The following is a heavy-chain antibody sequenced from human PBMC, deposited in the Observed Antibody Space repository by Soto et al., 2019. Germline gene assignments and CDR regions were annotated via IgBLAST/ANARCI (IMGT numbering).Heavy chain of an antibody. J-gene: IGHJ4*02. CDR3: ARVIPYCGGDCPLDY. D-gene: IGHD2-21*02. V-gene: IGHV3-64*01. Sequence: GGSLRLSCAASGFTFSSYAMHWVRPAPGKGLEYVSAISSNGGSTYYAKSVKDRFNISRDNSKNTLYLQMGSLRAEDMAVYYCARVIPYCGGDCPLDYWGQGTLDTVSS. CDR2: ISSNGGST. CDR1: GFTFSSYA.